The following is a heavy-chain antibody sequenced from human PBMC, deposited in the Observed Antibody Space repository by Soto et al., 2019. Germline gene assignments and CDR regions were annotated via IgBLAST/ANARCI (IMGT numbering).Heavy chain of an antibody. V-gene: IGHV1-2*04. CDR1: GYTFTGYY. J-gene: IGHJ6*02. D-gene: IGHD6-19*01. CDR3: ARDRGRGWLSYYYCGMEG. CDR2: INPNSGGT. Sequence: QVQLVQSGAEVKKPGASVKVSCKASGYTFTGYYMHWVRQAPGQGLEWMGWINPNSGGTNYAQKFQGWVTMTRDTSISTAYMELSRLRSDDTAVYYCARDRGRGWLSYYYCGMEGWGQGTPVTVSS.